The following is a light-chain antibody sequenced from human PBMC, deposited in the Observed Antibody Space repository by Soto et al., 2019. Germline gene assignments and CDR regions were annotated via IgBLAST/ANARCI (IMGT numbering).Light chain of an antibody. CDR1: SSDVGGCNY. J-gene: IGLJ1*01. Sequence: QSVLTQPPSASGSPGQSVAISCTGASSDVGGCNYVSWYQRHPGKAPKLMIYEVNKRPSGVPDRFSGSKSGNTASLTVSGVQAGDEADYYCSSYAGSSNVFGTGTKVTV. V-gene: IGLV2-8*01. CDR2: EVN. CDR3: SSYAGSSNV.